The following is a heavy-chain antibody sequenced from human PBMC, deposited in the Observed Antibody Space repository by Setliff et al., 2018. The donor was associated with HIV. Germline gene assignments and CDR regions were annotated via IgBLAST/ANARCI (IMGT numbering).Heavy chain of an antibody. D-gene: IGHD1-1*01. CDR3: AKRLTNSPIDY. CDR2: ISSSSSTI. Sequence: LRLSCAASGFTFSSYNMNWVRQAPGKGLEWVSYISSSSSTIYYADSVKGRFTISRDNAKNSLYLQMNSLRAEDTAVYYCAKRLTNSPIDYWGQGTLVTVSS. CDR1: GFTFSSYN. V-gene: IGHV3-48*01. J-gene: IGHJ4*02.